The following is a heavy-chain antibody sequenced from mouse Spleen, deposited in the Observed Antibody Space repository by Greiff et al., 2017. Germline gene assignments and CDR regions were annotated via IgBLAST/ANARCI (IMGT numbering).Heavy chain of an antibody. D-gene: IGHD2-4*01. V-gene: IGHV1-85*01. Sequence: QVQLQQSGPELVKPGASVKLSCKASGYTFTSYDINWVKQRPGQGLEWIGWIYPRDGSTKYNEKFKGKATLTVDTSSSTAYMELHSLTSEDSAVYFCARDDLYYDYDGVYAMDYWGQGTSVTVSS. CDR3: ARDDLYYDYDGVYAMDY. CDR1: GYTFTSYD. CDR2: IYPRDGST. J-gene: IGHJ4*01.